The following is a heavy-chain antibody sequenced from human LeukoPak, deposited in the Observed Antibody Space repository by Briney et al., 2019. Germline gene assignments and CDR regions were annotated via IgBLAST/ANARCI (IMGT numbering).Heavy chain of an antibody. Sequence: GGSLRLSCAASGFSFTRYGMHWVRQAPGKGLEWVAVISRDGSDQYYGDSVKGRFIISRDNSEKTLYLQMNSLRPEDTAMYYCAKNHVDVQEYYFDFCGQGTQVTVSS. V-gene: IGHV3-30*18. CDR1: GFSFTRYG. CDR2: ISRDGSDQ. CDR3: AKNHVDVQEYYFDF. J-gene: IGHJ4*02. D-gene: IGHD2/OR15-2a*01.